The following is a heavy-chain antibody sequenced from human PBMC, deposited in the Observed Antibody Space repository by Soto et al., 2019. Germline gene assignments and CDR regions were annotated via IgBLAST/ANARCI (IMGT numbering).Heavy chain of an antibody. CDR3: VRVLDSSWYADL. Sequence: QVQLQESGPGLVKPSETLSLTCSVSGGSVSNASFYWTWIRQAPGTGLEYIGYIFYTGVTNYNPSLSSRVTISLDTSKNPFSLKLNSMTAADTAVYYCVRVLDSSWYADLWGRGTLVTVSS. V-gene: IGHV4-61*03. D-gene: IGHD3-22*01. CDR1: GGSVSNASFY. J-gene: IGHJ2*01. CDR2: IFYTGVT.